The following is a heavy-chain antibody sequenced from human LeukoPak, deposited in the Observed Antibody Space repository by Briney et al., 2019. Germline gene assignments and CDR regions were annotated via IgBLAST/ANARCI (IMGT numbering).Heavy chain of an antibody. CDR3: ARPVVPGLASNYFDY. CDR1: GYSISSGYY. V-gene: IGHV4-38-2*02. D-gene: IGHD2-2*01. J-gene: IGHJ4*02. CDR2: IYHSGST. Sequence: PSETLSLTCTVSGYSISSGYYWGWIRQPPGKGLEWIGSIYHSGSTYYNPSLKSRVTISVDTSKNQFSLKLSSVTAADTAVYYCARPVVPGLASNYFDYWGQGTLVTVSS.